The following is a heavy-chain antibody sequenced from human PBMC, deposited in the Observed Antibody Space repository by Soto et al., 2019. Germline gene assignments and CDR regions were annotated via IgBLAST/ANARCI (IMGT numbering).Heavy chain of an antibody. D-gene: IGHD1-26*01. CDR1: GGTFSSYS. Sequence: QVQLVQSGAEVKKPGSSVKVSCKASGGTFSSYSINWVRQAPGQGLEWMGEIIPIFGTVNYAQKFQGRVTITADESTSTAYMELSSLRSEDTAVYYCARDGGRHSGGIDYWGQGPLVTVSS. V-gene: IGHV1-69*01. J-gene: IGHJ4*02. CDR3: ARDGGRHSGGIDY. CDR2: IIPIFGTV.